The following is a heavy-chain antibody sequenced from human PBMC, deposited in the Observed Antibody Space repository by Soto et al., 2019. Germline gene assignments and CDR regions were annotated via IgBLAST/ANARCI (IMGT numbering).Heavy chain of an antibody. Sequence: GESLKISCTGSGYDFTHYWIAWVRQTPSKGLEWMGVIYPGDSDTKYSPSFQGQVTISADKSIDTAYLQWSSLKASDTAMYYCARRNPIHGDYDAFDIWGQGTMVTVSS. CDR2: IYPGDSDT. CDR1: GYDFTHYW. CDR3: ARRNPIHGDYDAFDI. V-gene: IGHV5-51*01. J-gene: IGHJ3*02. D-gene: IGHD4-17*01.